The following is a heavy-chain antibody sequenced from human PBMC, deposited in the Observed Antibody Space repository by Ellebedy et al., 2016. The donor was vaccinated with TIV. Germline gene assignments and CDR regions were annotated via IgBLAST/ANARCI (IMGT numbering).Heavy chain of an antibody. Sequence: GESLKISCAASGFAFNRFWMGWIRQSPGKGLEWVALIKYDEIENYYANSVKGRFTISRDNRRNSPYLQMRSLRLDDTAMYFCVRDTVAVPDGNTFDFWGQGTMVTVST. CDR2: IKYDEIEN. D-gene: IGHD2-2*01. CDR1: GFAFNRFW. J-gene: IGHJ3*01. CDR3: VRDTVAVPDGNTFDF. V-gene: IGHV3-7*04.